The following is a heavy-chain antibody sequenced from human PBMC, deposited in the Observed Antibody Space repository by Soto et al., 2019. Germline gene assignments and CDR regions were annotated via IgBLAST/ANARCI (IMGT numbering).Heavy chain of an antibody. D-gene: IGHD2-2*01. CDR2: INPSGGST. Sequence: ASVKVSCKASGYTFTSYYMHWVRQAPGQGLEWMGIINPSGGSTSYAQKFQGRVTMTRETSTSTVYMELSSLRSEDTAVYYCARVGFDLGPYCSSTSCRLGANWFDPWGQGTLVTVSS. CDR1: GYTFTSYY. CDR3: ARVGFDLGPYCSSTSCRLGANWFDP. V-gene: IGHV1-46*03. J-gene: IGHJ5*02.